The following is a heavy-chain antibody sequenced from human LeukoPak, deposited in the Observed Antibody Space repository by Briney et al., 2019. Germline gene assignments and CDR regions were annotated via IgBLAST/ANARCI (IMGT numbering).Heavy chain of an antibody. D-gene: IGHD6-13*01. CDR2: INHSGST. CDR1: GGSFSVYY. J-gene: IGHJ4*02. V-gene: IGHV4-34*01. CDR3: ARGLKGAYIAAALDLDY. Sequence: SETLSLTCAVYGGSFSVYYWSWIRQPPGKGLEWIGEINHSGSTNYNPSLKSRVTISVDTSKNQFSLKLSSVTAADTAVYYCARGLKGAYIAAALDLDYWGQGTLVTVSS.